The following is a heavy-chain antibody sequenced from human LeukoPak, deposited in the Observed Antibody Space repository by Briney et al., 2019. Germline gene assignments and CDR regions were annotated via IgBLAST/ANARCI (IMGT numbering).Heavy chain of an antibody. CDR3: ARGFRVETTVTTSSGGWFDP. CDR1: GFTFSSYW. J-gene: IGHJ5*02. CDR2: INSDWSST. Sequence: GVSLRLSCAASGFTFSSYWMHWVRQAPGKGLVWVSRINSDWSSTSYADSVQGRFTISRDNAKKEPYMQKNSLRAEDTAVYYCARGFRVETTVTTSSGGWFDPWGQGTLVTVSS. D-gene: IGHD4-11*01. V-gene: IGHV3-74*01.